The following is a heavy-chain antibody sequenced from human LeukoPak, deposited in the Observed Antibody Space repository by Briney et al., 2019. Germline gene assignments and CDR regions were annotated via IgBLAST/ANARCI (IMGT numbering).Heavy chain of an antibody. V-gene: IGHV2-70*11. J-gene: IGHJ6*02. D-gene: IGHD4-23*01. CDR2: IDWDDDK. Sequence: SGPAVVKPTQTLTLTCTFSGFSLSTSGMCVSWIRQPPGKSLEWLARIDWDDDKYYSTSLKTRLTISKDTSKNQVVLTMTNMDPVDTATYYCARIQDYGGLYYYYGMDVWGQGTTVTPSS. CDR3: ARIQDYGGLYYYYGMDV. CDR1: GFSLSTSGMC.